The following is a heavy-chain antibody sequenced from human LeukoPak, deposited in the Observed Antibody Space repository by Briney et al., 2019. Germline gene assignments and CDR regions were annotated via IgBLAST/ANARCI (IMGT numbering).Heavy chain of an antibody. V-gene: IGHV4-59*01. CDR2: IYYSGST. CDR3: AGTGFLEWLSAGYYYYYYRDV. CDR1: GVSISSYY. J-gene: IGHJ6*03. Sequence: PSETLSLTCTVSGVSISSYYWSWIRQPPGKGLEWIGYIYYSGSTNYNPSLKSRVTISVDTSTNQFSLKLSSVTAADTAVYCCAGTGFLEWLSAGYYYYYYRDVWGKGTTVTVSS. D-gene: IGHD3-3*01.